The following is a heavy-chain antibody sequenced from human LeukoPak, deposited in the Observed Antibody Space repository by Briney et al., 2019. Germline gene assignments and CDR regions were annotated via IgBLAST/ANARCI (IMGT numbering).Heavy chain of an antibody. CDR2: ISGRVGTT. D-gene: IGHD2-2*01. V-gene: IGHV3-23*01. J-gene: IGHJ4*02. CDR3: AKDEVVVPAASDY. Sequence: GGSPRLSCAASGFTFSSYAMSWVRQAPGKGLEWVSAISGRVGTTYYADSVKGRFTISRDNSKNTLYLQMNSLRAEDTAVYYCAKDEVVVPAASDYWGQGTLVTVSS. CDR1: GFTFSSYA.